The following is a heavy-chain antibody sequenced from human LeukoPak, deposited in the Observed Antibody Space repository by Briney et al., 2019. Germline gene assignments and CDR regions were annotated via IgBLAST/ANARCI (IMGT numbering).Heavy chain of an antibody. CDR3: VRDRAVDY. V-gene: IGHV3-64D*08. CDR1: AFTFSNYA. D-gene: IGHD6-13*01. CDR2: ISSDGRTT. Sequence: GGSLRLSCSASAFTFSNYAMHWVRQAPGKGLEYVSSISSDGRTTYYADSVKGRFTISRDNSKNTLYLQMSSLRPEDTSIYYCVRDRAVDYWGQGTLVTVSS. J-gene: IGHJ4*02.